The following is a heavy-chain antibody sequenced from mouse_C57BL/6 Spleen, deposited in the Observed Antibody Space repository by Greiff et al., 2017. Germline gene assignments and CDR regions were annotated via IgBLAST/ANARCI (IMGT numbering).Heavy chain of an antibody. V-gene: IGHV1-52*01. D-gene: IGHD2-5*01. CDR2: IDPSDSET. Sequence: QVQLKQPGAELVRPGSSVKLSCKASGYTFTSYWMHWVKQRPIQGLEWIGNIDPSDSETHYNQKFKDKATLTVDKSSSTAYMQLSSLTSEDSAVYYCARGDHYYSNSFDYWGQGTTLTVSS. CDR1: GYTFTSYW. CDR3: ARGDHYYSNSFDY. J-gene: IGHJ2*01.